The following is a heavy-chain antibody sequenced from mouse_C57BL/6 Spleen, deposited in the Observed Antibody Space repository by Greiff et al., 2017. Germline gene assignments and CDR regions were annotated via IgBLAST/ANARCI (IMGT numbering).Heavy chain of an antibody. CDR2: ISGGGGNT. D-gene: IGHD2-4*01. V-gene: IGHV5-9*01. J-gene: IGHJ2*01. CDR1: GFTFSSYT. CDR3: ARQPNYDYDFDY. Sequence: EVMLVESGGGLVKPGGSLKLSCAASGFTFSSYTMSWVRQTPGKRLEWVATISGGGGNTYYPDSVKGRFTIARDNAKNTRYLQMSSLRSEDTALYYCARQPNYDYDFDYWGQGTTLTVSS.